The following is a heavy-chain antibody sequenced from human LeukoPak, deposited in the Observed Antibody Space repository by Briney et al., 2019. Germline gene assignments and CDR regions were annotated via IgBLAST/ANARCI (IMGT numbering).Heavy chain of an antibody. CDR2: IRSKAYSGAA. J-gene: IGHJ5*02. Sequence: GGSLRLSCSASGFTVGDYALTWVRQAPGKGLEWVGIIRSKAYSGAADYAASVKGRFIISRDDSKSIAYLQMNSLQIDDTAVYYCTGTPPDAGWFDPWGQGTLVTVSS. CDR1: GFTVGDYA. V-gene: IGHV3-49*04. CDR3: TGTPPDAGWFDP. D-gene: IGHD1-14*01.